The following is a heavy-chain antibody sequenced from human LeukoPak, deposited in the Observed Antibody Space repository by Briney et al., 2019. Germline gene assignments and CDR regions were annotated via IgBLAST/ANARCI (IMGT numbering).Heavy chain of an antibody. CDR2: IKSKTDGGTT. CDR3: TTGSCTNGVCSYYFDY. J-gene: IGHJ4*02. CDR1: GFTFSNAW. D-gene: IGHD2-8*01. Sequence: GGSLRLSCAASGFTFSNAWMSWVRQAPGKGREWGGRIKSKTDGGTTDYAAPVKGRFTISRDDSKNTLYLQMNSLKTEDTAVYYCTTGSCTNGVCSYYFDYWGQGTLVTVSS. V-gene: IGHV3-15*01.